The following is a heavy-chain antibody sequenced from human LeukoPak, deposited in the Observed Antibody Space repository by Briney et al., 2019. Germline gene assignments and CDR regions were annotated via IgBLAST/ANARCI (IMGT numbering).Heavy chain of an antibody. Sequence: SQTLSLTCTVSGGSISSGGYYWSWIRQPPGKGLEWIGYIYHSGSTYYNPSLKSRVTISLDTSKNQFSLNLSSVTAADTAVYYCARGPGGSSSSDFDYWGQGTLVTVSS. J-gene: IGHJ4*02. CDR1: GGSISSGGYY. CDR2: IYHSGST. V-gene: IGHV4-30-2*01. D-gene: IGHD6-6*01. CDR3: ARGPGGSSSSDFDY.